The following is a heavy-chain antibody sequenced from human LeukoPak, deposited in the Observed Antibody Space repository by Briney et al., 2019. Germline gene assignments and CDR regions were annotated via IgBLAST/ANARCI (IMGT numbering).Heavy chain of an antibody. D-gene: IGHD3-22*01. CDR3: ARHKYYYDSSGYYYYFDY. V-gene: IGHV4-39*01. CDR1: GGAISSSSYY. Sequence: PSETLSLTCIVSGGAISSSSYYWGWIRQPPGKGLEWIGSIYYSGSTYYNPSLKSRVTISVDTSKNQFSLKLSSVTAADTAVYYCARHKYYYDSSGYYYYFDYWGQGTLVTVPS. CDR2: IYYSGST. J-gene: IGHJ4*02.